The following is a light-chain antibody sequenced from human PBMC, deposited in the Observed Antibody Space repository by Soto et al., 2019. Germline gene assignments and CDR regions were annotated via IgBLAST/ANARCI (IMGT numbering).Light chain of an antibody. Sequence: QSALTQPRSVSGSPGQSVTISCTGTSSDVGGYNYVSWYQQHPGKDPKLMLYNVSKRPSGVPDRFSGSKSGNTASLTISGLQAEDEADYYCCSYAGSYTYVFGSGTKVTVL. J-gene: IGLJ1*01. CDR3: CSYAGSYTYV. V-gene: IGLV2-11*01. CDR2: NVS. CDR1: SSDVGGYNY.